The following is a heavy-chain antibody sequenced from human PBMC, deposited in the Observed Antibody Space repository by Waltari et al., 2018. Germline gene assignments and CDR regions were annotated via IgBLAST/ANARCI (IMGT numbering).Heavy chain of an antibody. CDR1: GYTFTSYD. V-gene: IGHV1-8*01. J-gene: IGHJ6*03. D-gene: IGHD2-2*01. CDR2: RNPNSGNT. CDR3: ARARVVPAAMGMDV. Sequence: QVQLVQSGAEVKKPGASVKVSCKASGYTFTSYDINWVRQATGQGLEWMGWRNPNSGNTGYAHKFQGRVTMTRNTSISTAYMELSSLISEDTAVYYCARARVVPAAMGMDVWGKGTTVTVSS.